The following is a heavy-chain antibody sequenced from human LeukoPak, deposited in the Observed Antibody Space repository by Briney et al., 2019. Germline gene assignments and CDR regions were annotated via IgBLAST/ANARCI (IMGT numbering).Heavy chain of an antibody. J-gene: IGHJ4*02. V-gene: IGHV3-64*01. CDR2: ISSNGGST. Sequence: GGSLRLSCAASGFTFSSYAMHWVRQAPGKGLEYVSAISSNGGSTYYANSVKGRFTISRDNAKNSLYLQMNSLRAEDTAVYYCARTGDYGDYFDYWGQGTLVTVSS. D-gene: IGHD4-17*01. CDR1: GFTFSSYA. CDR3: ARTGDYGDYFDY.